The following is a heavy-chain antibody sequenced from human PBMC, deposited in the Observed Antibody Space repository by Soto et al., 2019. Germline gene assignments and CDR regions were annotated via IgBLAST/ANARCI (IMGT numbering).Heavy chain of an antibody. CDR1: GFTFKDYY. CDR3: AGPLGTGFSYNYGMDV. Sequence: QVQLVESGGGLVKPGGSLRLSCAASGFTFKDYYMAWIRQAPGKGLEWVSYITSNSDYTNYADSVKGRFTISRDNAKNSLWLQMSSLTVEDTAVYYCAGPLGTGFSYNYGMDVWGQGTTVTVSS. D-gene: IGHD3-9*01. V-gene: IGHV3-11*05. CDR2: ITSNSDYT. J-gene: IGHJ6*02.